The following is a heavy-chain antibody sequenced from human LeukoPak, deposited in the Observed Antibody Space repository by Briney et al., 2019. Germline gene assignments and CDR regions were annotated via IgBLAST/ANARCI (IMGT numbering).Heavy chain of an antibody. CDR1: GFTFSSYA. D-gene: IGHD3-10*01. CDR3: VLTGGARGY. CDR2: ISGSGGST. J-gene: IGHJ4*02. Sequence: PGGSLRPSCAASGFTFSSYAMSWVRQAPGKGLEWVSVISGSGGSTYYAASVKGRFTISRDNSKNTLYLQMNSLRAEDTAIYYCVLTGGARGYWGQGTLVTVSS. V-gene: IGHV3-23*01.